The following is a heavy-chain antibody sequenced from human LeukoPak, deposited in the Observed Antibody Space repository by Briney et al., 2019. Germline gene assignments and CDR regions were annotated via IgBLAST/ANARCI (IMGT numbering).Heavy chain of an antibody. Sequence: GASVKVSCKASGYTFTGYYMHWVRQAPGQELEWMGWINPNSGGTNYAQKFQGRVTMTRDTSISTAYMELRSLRSDDTAVYYCARDGVLRYFDWSMTYYMDVWGKGTTVTISS. V-gene: IGHV1-2*02. CDR1: GYTFTGYY. CDR2: INPNSGGT. D-gene: IGHD3-9*01. CDR3: ARDGVLRYFDWSMTYYMDV. J-gene: IGHJ6*03.